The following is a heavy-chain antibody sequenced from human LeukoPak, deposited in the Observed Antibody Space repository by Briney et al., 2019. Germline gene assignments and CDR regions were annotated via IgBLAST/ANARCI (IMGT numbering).Heavy chain of an antibody. V-gene: IGHV5-51*01. CDR3: ARQLGATSPTWFDP. D-gene: IGHD1-26*01. J-gene: IGHJ5*02. CDR1: GSSFTTYW. CDR2: IYPGDSDT. Sequence: GESLKISCEGCGSSFTTYWIAWVRQMPGKGLEWMGVIYPGDSDTRYSPSFQGQVTISADKSISTAYLQWSSLKASDTAMYYCARQLGATSPTWFDPWGQGTLVTVSS.